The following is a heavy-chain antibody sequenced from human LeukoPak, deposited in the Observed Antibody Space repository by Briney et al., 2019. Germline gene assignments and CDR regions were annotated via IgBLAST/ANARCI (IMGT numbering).Heavy chain of an antibody. J-gene: IGHJ4*02. D-gene: IGHD6-13*01. V-gene: IGHV4-59*08. CDR3: ARGRRIAANLGGYFDY. CDR2: IYYSGST. CDR1: GGPISSYY. Sequence: SETLSLTCTVSGGPISSYYWSWIRQPPGKGLEWIGYIYYSGSTNYNPSLKSRVTISVDTSKNQFSLKLSSVTAADTAVYYCARGRRIAANLGGYFDYWGQGTLVTVSS.